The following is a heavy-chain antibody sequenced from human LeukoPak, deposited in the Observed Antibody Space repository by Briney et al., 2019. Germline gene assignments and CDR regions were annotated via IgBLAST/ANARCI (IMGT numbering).Heavy chain of an antibody. J-gene: IGHJ4*02. CDR2: IYTSGST. CDR1: GGSIISYY. D-gene: IGHD3-22*01. Sequence: KPSETLSLTCTVSGGSIISYYWSWIRQPAGKGLEWIGRIYTSGSTNYNPSLKSRVTISGDTSKNQFSLRLSSVTAADTAVYYCARASYSYDINGWVPFDYWGQGTLVTVSS. V-gene: IGHV4-4*07. CDR3: ARASYSYDINGWVPFDY.